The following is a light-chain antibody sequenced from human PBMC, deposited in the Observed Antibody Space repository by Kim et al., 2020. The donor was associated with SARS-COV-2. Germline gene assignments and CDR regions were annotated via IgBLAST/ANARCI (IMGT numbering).Light chain of an antibody. CDR3: QAWDSSNWV. CDR2: QDA. J-gene: IGLJ3*02. CDR1: KLVYIY. V-gene: IGLV3-1*01. Sequence: SVSPGQTASITCSGDKLVYIYICWYQQKAGQSPALVIFQDAKRPSGIPERFSGSNVGNTATLTISGTQTMDEADYYCQAWDSSNWVFGGGTQLTVL.